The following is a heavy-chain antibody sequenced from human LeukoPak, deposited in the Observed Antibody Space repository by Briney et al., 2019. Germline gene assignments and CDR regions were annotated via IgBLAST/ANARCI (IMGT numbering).Heavy chain of an antibody. J-gene: IGHJ4*02. D-gene: IGHD6-19*01. Sequence: GGSLRLSCAASGFTFGSYAMSWVRQPPGKGLEWVSTISGSGGSTYYADSVKGRFTISRDNSKNTLYLQMNSLRAEDTAVYYCAKGLVSSSGWYYFDYWGQGTLVTVSS. V-gene: IGHV3-23*01. CDR2: ISGSGGST. CDR1: GFTFGSYA. CDR3: AKGLVSSSGWYYFDY.